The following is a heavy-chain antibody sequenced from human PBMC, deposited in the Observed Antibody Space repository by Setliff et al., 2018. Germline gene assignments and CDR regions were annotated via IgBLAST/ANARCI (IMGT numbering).Heavy chain of an antibody. J-gene: IGHJ4*02. D-gene: IGHD1-26*01. CDR3: ARDNTILGATDY. Sequence: PSETLSLTCSVYGESFSNNYGSWIRQTPGKGLEWIGESSHSGSTSYSPSLKSRVTISVDTSKNHFSLNLTSVTAADTAVYFCARDNTILGATDYWGQGTLVTVSS. CDR1: GESFSNNY. CDR2: SSHSGST. V-gene: IGHV4-34*01.